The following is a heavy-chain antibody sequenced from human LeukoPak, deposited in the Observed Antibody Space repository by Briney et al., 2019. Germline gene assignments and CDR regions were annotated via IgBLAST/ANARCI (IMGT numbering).Heavy chain of an antibody. J-gene: IGHJ4*02. CDR1: GFTFSGAW. V-gene: IGHV3-7*01. Sequence: TGGSLRLSCTASGFTFSGAWMTWARQAPGKGLEWVANIREDGTEKNYVDSVKGRFTISRDNAKNSLFLQMSNLRDDDTAIYYCARHVGISFWGQGTLVTVSS. CDR3: ARHVGISF. D-gene: IGHD7-27*01. CDR2: IREDGTEK.